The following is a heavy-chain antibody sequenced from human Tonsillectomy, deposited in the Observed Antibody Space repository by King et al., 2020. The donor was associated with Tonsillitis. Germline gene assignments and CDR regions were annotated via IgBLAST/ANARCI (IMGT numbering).Heavy chain of an antibody. V-gene: IGHV3-21*01. CDR3: ARDRQGLAELSETYYFDY. CDR1: GFTFSSYS. Sequence: VQLVESGGGQVKPGGSLRLSCAASGFTFSSYSMNWVRQAPGKGLEWVSYISSSSSSIYYADSVKGRFTSSRDNAQNSLYLQMNSLRAEDTAVYYCARDRQGLAELSETYYFDYWGQGTLVTVSS. J-gene: IGHJ4*02. CDR2: ISSSSSSI. D-gene: IGHD3-16*02.